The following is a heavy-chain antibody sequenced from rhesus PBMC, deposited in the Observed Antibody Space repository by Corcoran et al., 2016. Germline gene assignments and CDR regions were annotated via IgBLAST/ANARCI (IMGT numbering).Heavy chain of an antibody. J-gene: IGHJ5-1*01. CDR1: GFTFSNFW. CDR3: TRGFGGV. V-gene: IGHV3-119*01. CDR2: ITNDVVGT. D-gene: IGHD3-3*01. Sequence: EVHLAESGGGLVQPGGSLRLSCVASGFTFSNFWMYWVRQAPGKGLGWVSLITNDVVGTNYADSVKGRFTVSRENAKKSLYLQMNSLRAEDTAIYYCTRGFGGVWGQGVLVTVSS.